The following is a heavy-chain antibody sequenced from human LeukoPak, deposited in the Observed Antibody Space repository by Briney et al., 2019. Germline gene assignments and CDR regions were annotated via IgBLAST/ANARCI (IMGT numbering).Heavy chain of an antibody. CDR3: ARDSSPTTGGNYMDV. CDR2: INTDGSST. D-gene: IGHD1-14*01. Sequence: GGSLRLSCAASGFTFSSDWMHWVRQAPGKGLVWISRINTDGSSTTYADSVKGRFTISRDNAKNTLYLQMNSLRAEDTAVYYCARDSSPTTGGNYMDVWGKGTTVTVSS. J-gene: IGHJ6*03. V-gene: IGHV3-74*03. CDR1: GFTFSSDW.